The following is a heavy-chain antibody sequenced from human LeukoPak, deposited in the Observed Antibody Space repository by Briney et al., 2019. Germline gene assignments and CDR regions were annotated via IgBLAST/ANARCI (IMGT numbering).Heavy chain of an antibody. CDR2: INPNSGGT. V-gene: IGHV1-2*02. D-gene: IGHD1-20*01. CDR1: GYTFTGYY. Sequence: GASVKVSCKASGYTFTGYYMHWVRQAPGQGLEWIGWINPNSGGTKYAQKFQGRVTMTRDTSISTAYMELSRLRSDDTAVYHCARRDINWNFDYWGQGTLVTVSS. J-gene: IGHJ4*02. CDR3: ARRDINWNFDY.